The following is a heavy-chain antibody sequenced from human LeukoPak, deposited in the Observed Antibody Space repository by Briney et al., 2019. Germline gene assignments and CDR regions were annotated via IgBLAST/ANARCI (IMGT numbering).Heavy chain of an antibody. Sequence: GASVKVSCKASGYTFTDYYMHWVRQAPGQGLEWMGRINPNIGGTNFAQKFQGRVTMTRDTSINTAYRELSRLTPDDPAVYYCARDRGAGGWECGTYWGQGTLVTVSS. V-gene: IGHV1-2*06. CDR3: ARDRGAGGWECGTY. CDR1: GYTFTDYY. CDR2: INPNIGGT. D-gene: IGHD1-26*01. J-gene: IGHJ4*02.